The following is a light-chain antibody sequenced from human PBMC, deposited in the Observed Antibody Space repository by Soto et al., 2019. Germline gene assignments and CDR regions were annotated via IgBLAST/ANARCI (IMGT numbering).Light chain of an antibody. CDR1: QSISSW. J-gene: IGKJ2*01. CDR2: KAS. V-gene: IGKV1-5*03. Sequence: DIQMTQSPSTLSASVGDRVTITCRASQSISSWLAWYQQKPGTAPKLLIYKASSLQSGVPSRFSCSGSVTEFTLTISSLQPDDFATYYCQQYSSYPYTFGQGTKLEIK. CDR3: QQYSSYPYT.